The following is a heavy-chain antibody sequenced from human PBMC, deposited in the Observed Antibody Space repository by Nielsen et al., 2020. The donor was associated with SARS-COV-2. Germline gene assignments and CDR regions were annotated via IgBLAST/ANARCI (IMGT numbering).Heavy chain of an antibody. CDR3: ARDMYAGSWYTESHYYHYYAMDV. J-gene: IGHJ6*02. CDR2: IKQDGSEQ. V-gene: IGHV3-7*01. D-gene: IGHD6-13*01. Sequence: VRQMPGKGPEWVASIKQDGSEQYYVDAVKGRFTISRDNAKNSLYLQVNSLRGEDTAVYYCARDMYAGSWYTESHYYHYYAMDVWGQGTTVTVSS.